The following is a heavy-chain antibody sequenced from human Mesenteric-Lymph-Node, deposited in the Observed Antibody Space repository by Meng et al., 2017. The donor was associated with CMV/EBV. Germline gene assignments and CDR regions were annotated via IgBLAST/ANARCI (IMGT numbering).Heavy chain of an antibody. J-gene: IGHJ2*01. D-gene: IGHD2-2*01. V-gene: IGHV3-7*01. Sequence: GGSLRLSCVASGITFSSYAMTWVRQAPGKGLEWVANIKQDGSEKYYVDSVKGRFTISRDNAKNSLYLQMNSLRAEDTAVYYCARDQGYCSSTSCYDLGGYFDLWGRGTLVTVSS. CDR2: IKQDGSEK. CDR1: GITFSSYA. CDR3: ARDQGYCSSTSCYDLGGYFDL.